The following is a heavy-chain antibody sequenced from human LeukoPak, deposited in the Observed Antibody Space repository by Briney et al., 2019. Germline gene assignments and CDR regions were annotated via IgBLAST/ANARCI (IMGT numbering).Heavy chain of an antibody. V-gene: IGHV4-59*01. CDR3: ARVEMATITLFDY. CDR1: GGSISSYY. J-gene: IGHJ4*02. D-gene: IGHD5-24*01. CDR2: INYSGST. Sequence: SETLSLTCTVSGGSISSYYWSWIRQPPGKGLEWIGYINYSGSTNYNPSLKSRVTISVDTSKNQFSLKLRFVTAADTAVYYCARVEMATITLFDYWGQGTLVTVSS.